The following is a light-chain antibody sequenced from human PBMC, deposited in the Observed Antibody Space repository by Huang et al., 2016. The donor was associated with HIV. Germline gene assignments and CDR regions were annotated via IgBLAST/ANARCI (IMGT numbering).Light chain of an antibody. CDR1: QSVSSNY. Sequence: ELVLAQSPGTLSLSPGERATLSCRASQSVSSNYLAWYQQKPGRAPRLLIYGASNRATGGPDRFSGSGSGTDFTLTISGLEPEDFAVYYCQQYVSSPWTFGQGTKVEIK. CDR3: QQYVSSPWT. V-gene: IGKV3-20*01. CDR2: GAS. J-gene: IGKJ1*01.